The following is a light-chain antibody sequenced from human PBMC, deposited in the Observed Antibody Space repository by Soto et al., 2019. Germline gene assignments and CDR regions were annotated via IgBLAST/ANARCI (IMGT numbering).Light chain of an antibody. J-gene: IGKJ4*01. V-gene: IGKV3-11*01. CDR3: QQHNTGVT. CDR1: QSVTSY. CDR2: GAS. Sequence: DIVLTQSPATLSLSPGDSATLSCRASQSVTSYLAWYQQKPGQAPRLLIYGASNRATGVPGRFTGSGSETDFTLTISSLEPEDSAVYYCQQHNTGVTFGGGTKVEVK.